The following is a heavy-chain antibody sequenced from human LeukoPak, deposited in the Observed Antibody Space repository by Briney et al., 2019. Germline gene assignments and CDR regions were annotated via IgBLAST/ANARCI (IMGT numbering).Heavy chain of an antibody. Sequence: SETLSLTCTVSGGSISSYYWSWLRQPPGKGLEWCGYIYYSGSTKYNPSLKSRVTISVYMSKNQFSLKLSSVTVADTAVYDCARRGDELDYFDYWGQGTLVTVSS. V-gene: IGHV4-59*08. CDR3: ARRGDELDYFDY. CDR1: GGSISSYY. CDR2: IYYSGST. J-gene: IGHJ4*02. D-gene: IGHD5-12*01.